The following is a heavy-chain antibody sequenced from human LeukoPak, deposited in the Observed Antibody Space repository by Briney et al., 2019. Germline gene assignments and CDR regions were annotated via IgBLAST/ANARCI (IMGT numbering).Heavy chain of an antibody. CDR2: ISSPSTYI. CDR1: GFTFSTYS. D-gene: IGHD1-1*01. CDR3: ARVGATGTADY. J-gene: IGHJ4*02. Sequence: GETLRLSCAASGFTFSTYSFNWVRQAPGKGLEWVSSISSPSTYIYYGDSVKGRFTISRDNAKNSLYLQMNSLRAEDTAVYYCARVGATGTADYWGQGTLVTVSS. V-gene: IGHV3-21*01.